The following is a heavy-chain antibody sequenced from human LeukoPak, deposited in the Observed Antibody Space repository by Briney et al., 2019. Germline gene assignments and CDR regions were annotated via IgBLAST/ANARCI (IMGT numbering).Heavy chain of an antibody. D-gene: IGHD6-13*01. J-gene: IGHJ4*02. V-gene: IGHV3-33*08. CDR3: ARWARSSSWYYSDY. Sequence: GGSLRLSCAASGFTFSTYGIHWVRQAPGKGLEWVAVIWYDGSNKYYADSVKGRFTISRDNSKNTLYLQMNSLRAEDTAVYYCARWARSSSWYYSDYWGQGTLVTVSS. CDR2: IWYDGSNK. CDR1: GFTFSTYG.